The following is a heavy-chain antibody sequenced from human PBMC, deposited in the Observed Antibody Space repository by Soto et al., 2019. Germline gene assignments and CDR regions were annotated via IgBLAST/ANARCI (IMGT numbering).Heavy chain of an antibody. J-gene: IGHJ4*02. CDR2: TSYDGSTN. CDR3: ARWGTTGGLDV. D-gene: IGHD3-16*01. Sequence: QVHLVESGGGVVQPGTSLRLSCVGSGFTFRSYVIHWVRQAPGKGLEWVALTSYDGSTNFYGDSVKGRFTISRDNSRNTVELQMDSLRLEDTALYYCARWGTTGGLDVWGQGTLVSVSS. CDR1: GFTFRSYV. V-gene: IGHV3-33*05.